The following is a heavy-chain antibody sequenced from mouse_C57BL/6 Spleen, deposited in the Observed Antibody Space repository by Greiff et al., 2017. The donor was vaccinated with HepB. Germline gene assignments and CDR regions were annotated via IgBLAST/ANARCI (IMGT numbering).Heavy chain of an antibody. V-gene: IGHV1-26*01. CDR2: INPNNGGT. D-gene: IGHD1-1*01. Sequence: EVQLQQSGPELVKPGASVKISCKASGYTFTDYYMNWVKQSHGKSLEWIGDINPNNGGTSYNQKFKGKATLTVDKSSSTAYMELRSLTSEDSAVYYCARSGYGSSHYAMDYWGQGTSVTVSS. CDR3: ARSGYGSSHYAMDY. J-gene: IGHJ4*01. CDR1: GYTFTDYY.